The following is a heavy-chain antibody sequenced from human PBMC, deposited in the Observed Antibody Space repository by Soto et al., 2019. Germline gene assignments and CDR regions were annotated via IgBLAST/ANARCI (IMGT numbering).Heavy chain of an antibody. J-gene: IGHJ6*02. V-gene: IGHV1-18*01. Sequence: ASVKVSCKSSGYPFTHYGITWIRQAPGQGLEWMGWISPFNGNTNYGQTLQGRVTLTTETSTSTVYMELRSLRSDDTAVYYCARGAVAGYYYYYGMDVWGQGTTVTVSS. D-gene: IGHD6-19*01. CDR2: ISPFNGNT. CDR1: GYPFTHYG. CDR3: ARGAVAGYYYYYGMDV.